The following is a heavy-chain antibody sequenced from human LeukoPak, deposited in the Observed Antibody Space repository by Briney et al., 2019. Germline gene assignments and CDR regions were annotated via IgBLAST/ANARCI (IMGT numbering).Heavy chain of an antibody. CDR2: INPNGGDT. D-gene: IGHD6-13*01. J-gene: IGHJ4*02. Sequence: VAPVKVSCKASGYTFAAYFIHWVRQAPGQGLEWMGRINPNGGDTNYAQKFQGRVTMTGDTSISTAYMEPSSLRSDDTAMYYCARVGFTSSWSNFDYWGQGTLITVSS. CDR3: ARVGFTSSWSNFDY. CDR1: GYTFAAYF. V-gene: IGHV1-2*06.